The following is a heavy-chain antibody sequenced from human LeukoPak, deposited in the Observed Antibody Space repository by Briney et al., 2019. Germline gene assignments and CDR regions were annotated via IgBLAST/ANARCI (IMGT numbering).Heavy chain of an antibody. CDR2: IYGGGST. Sequence: GGSLRLSCAASGFTVSCNYMNWVRQAPGKGLEWVSVIYGGGSTYYADSVKGRFTISRDNSKNTVYLQMNSLRAEDTAVYYCARRDSTGWYYFDYWGQGTLVTVSS. J-gene: IGHJ4*02. V-gene: IGHV3-53*01. CDR1: GFTVSCNY. CDR3: ARRDSTGWYYFDY. D-gene: IGHD6-19*01.